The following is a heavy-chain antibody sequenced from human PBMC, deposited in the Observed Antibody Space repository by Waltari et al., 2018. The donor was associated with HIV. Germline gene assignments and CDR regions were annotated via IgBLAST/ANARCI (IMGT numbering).Heavy chain of an antibody. D-gene: IGHD3-3*01. CDR1: GYTFIDFD. Sequence: QVQLVQSGAEIKKPRASVRTSCTASGYTFIDFDINWVRRPPGRGLEWVGWMNPDNGDAGYGHKFKGRFSLTRDTSTDTAYMDVTNLKPEDTAVYYCTKGRRGALFGDEWGQGTLVTVSS. CDR3: TKGRRGALFGDE. J-gene: IGHJ4*02. CDR2: MNPDNGDA. V-gene: IGHV1-8*02.